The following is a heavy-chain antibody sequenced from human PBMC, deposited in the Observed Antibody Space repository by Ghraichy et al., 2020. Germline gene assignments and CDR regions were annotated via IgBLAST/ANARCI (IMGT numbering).Heavy chain of an antibody. V-gene: IGHV3-21*01. CDR3: ARGLDYDFWSGPYRFDP. Sequence: GGSLRLSCAASGFTFSSYSMNWVRQAPGKGLEWVSSISSSSSYIYYADSVKGRFTISRDNAKNSLYLQMNSLRAEDTAVYYCARGLDYDFWSGPYRFDPWGQGTLVTVSS. D-gene: IGHD3-3*01. J-gene: IGHJ5*02. CDR1: GFTFSSYS. CDR2: ISSSSSYI.